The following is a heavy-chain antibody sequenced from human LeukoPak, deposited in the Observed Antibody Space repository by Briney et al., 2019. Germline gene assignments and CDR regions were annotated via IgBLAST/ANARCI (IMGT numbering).Heavy chain of an antibody. CDR2: IIPILGIA. CDR3: ARPIMYYDFWSGPNDAFDI. CDR1: GGTFSSYA. J-gene: IGHJ3*02. D-gene: IGHD3-3*01. V-gene: IGHV1-69*04. Sequence: SVKVSCKASGGTFSSYAISWVRQAPGQGLEWMGRIIPILGIANYAQKFQGRVTITADKSTSTAYMELSSLRSEDTAVYYCARPIMYYDFWSGPNDAFDIWGQGTMVTVSS.